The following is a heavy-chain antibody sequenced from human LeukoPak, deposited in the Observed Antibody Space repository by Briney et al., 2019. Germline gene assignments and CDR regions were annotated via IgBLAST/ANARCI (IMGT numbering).Heavy chain of an antibody. V-gene: IGHV3-21*01. D-gene: IGHD1-26*01. Sequence: GGSLRLSCAASGFTFIAYIMNWVRQAPWKGLEWVSSISSSSTYIYYADSVKGRFTISRDNAKNSMSMQMKILRAEDTAVYYCARAGDSGSYLLFDYWGQGTLVTVSS. J-gene: IGHJ4*02. CDR1: GFTFIAYI. CDR3: ARAGDSGSYLLFDY. CDR2: ISSSSTYI.